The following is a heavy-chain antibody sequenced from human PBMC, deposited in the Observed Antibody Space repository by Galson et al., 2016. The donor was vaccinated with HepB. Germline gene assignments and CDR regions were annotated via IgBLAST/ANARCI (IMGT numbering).Heavy chain of an antibody. CDR3: AILGMYYRDTSDYFTEDF. CDR1: GFTSSNYD. CDR2: VRASGNGGST. Sequence: SLRLSCAASGFTSSNYDMSWVRQAPGKGLQWVSVVRASGNGGSTHYADSVKGRFTISRDTSKNTLYLQMTSLGAEDTAVYYCAILGMYYRDTSDYFTEDFWGQGTLVTVSS. V-gene: IGHV3-23*01. J-gene: IGHJ4*02. D-gene: IGHD3-22*01.